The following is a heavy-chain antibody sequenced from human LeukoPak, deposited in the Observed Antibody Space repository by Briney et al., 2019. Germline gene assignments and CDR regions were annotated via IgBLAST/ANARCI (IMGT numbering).Heavy chain of an antibody. CDR1: GFTFSDYY. CDR2: ITSSGSDI. CDR3: ASDIVATSGDF. D-gene: IGHD5-12*01. V-gene: IGHV3-11*01. J-gene: IGHJ4*02. Sequence: GGSLRLSCAASGFTFSDYYMSWIRQAPGRGLEWVAYITSSGSDIHYADSVKGRFTISRDNAKNALYLQMNSLRVEDTATYYCASDIVATSGDFWGQGTLVSVSS.